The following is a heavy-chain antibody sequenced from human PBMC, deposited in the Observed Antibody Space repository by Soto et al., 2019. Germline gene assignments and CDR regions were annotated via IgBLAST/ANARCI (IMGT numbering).Heavy chain of an antibody. V-gene: IGHV4-34*01. J-gene: IGHJ6*02. CDR1: GVSFSGYY. D-gene: IGHD2-21*01. CDR2: INHSGNT. Sequence: PSETLSLTCVVYGVSFSGYYLSWIRQPPGKGLEWIGEINHSGNTNYNPSLKSRVTISADTTKNQLSLKLTPVTAADTAVYYCARAKKKGDCYISSYYYYGMDVWGQGTQVTVS. CDR3: ARAKKKGDCYISSYYYYGMDV.